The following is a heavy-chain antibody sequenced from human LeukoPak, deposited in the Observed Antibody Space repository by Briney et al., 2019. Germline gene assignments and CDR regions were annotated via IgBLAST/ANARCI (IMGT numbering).Heavy chain of an antibody. Sequence: GGSLRLSCAASGFTFSTYSMNWVRQAPGKGLEWVSSISSSSSYIYYADSVKGRFTISRDNARKSLYLQMDSLRAEDTAVYYCARVARHPGIAVAGNDYWGQGTLVTVSS. CDR1: GFTFSTYS. J-gene: IGHJ4*02. CDR3: ARVARHPGIAVAGNDY. CDR2: ISSSSSYI. V-gene: IGHV3-21*01. D-gene: IGHD6-19*01.